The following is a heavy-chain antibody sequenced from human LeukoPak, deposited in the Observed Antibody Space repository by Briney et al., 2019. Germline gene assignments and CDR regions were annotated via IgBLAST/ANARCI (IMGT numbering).Heavy chain of an antibody. D-gene: IGHD3-22*01. CDR1: GFTFSSYG. J-gene: IGHJ3*02. V-gene: IGHV3-30*02. CDR3: AKDLFTMIVVATNAFDI. Sequence: GGSLRLSCAASGFTFSSYGMHWVRQAPGKGLDWVAFIQYDGSNRYSADSVRGRFTISRDNSKNTLYLQMNSLRAEDTAVYYCAKDLFTMIVVATNAFDIWGQGTMVTVSS. CDR2: IQYDGSNR.